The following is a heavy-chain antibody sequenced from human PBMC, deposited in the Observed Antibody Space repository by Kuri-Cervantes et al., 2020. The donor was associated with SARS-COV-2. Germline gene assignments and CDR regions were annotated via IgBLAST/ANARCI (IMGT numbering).Heavy chain of an antibody. V-gene: IGHV4-34*01. CDR3: ARVRGVLGEVYSDY. J-gene: IGHJ4*02. CDR1: GGSFSGYY. D-gene: IGHD3-10*01. Sequence: GSLRLSCAVYGGSFSGYYWSWIRQPPGKGLEWIGEINHSGSTNYNPSLKSRVTMSVDTSKNQFSLKLSSVTAADTAVYYCARVRGVLGEVYSDYWGQGTLVTVSS. CDR2: INHSGST.